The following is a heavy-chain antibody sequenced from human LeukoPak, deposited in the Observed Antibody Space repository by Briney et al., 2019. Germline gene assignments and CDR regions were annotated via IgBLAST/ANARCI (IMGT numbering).Heavy chain of an antibody. V-gene: IGHV4-39*07. Sequence: PSETLSLTCTVSGGSISSSSYYWGWIRQPPGKGLEWIGSFYYSGSTYYNPSLKSRVTISVDTSKNQFSLKLSSVTAADTAVYYCARMGYYYDSSGYYLAGYWGQGTLVTVSS. CDR1: GGSISSSSYY. D-gene: IGHD3-22*01. CDR3: ARMGYYYDSSGYYLAGY. J-gene: IGHJ4*02. CDR2: FYYSGST.